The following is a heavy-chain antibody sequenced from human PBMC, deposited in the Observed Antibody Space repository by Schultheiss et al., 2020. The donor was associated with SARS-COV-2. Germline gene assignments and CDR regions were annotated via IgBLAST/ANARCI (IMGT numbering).Heavy chain of an antibody. J-gene: IGHJ4*02. V-gene: IGHV3-30*03. CDR2: LSDDGIGK. CDR1: GFTFSSYS. Sequence: GGSLRLSCAASGFTFSSYSMNWVRQAPGKGLEWVTFLSDDGIGKYCADSVKGRFTVSRDNSKNTLSLQMNSLRAEDTAVYFCARVETVATFFDYWGQGTPVTVSS. CDR3: ARVETVATFFDY. D-gene: IGHD4-23*01.